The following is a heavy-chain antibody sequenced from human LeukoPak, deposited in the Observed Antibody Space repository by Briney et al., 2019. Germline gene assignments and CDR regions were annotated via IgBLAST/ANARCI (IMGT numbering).Heavy chain of an antibody. J-gene: IGHJ6*02. CDR3: ARGGHGYSYDYYYYYGMDV. CDR2: IYTSGST. Sequence: PSETLSLTCTVSGGSISGYYWSWIRQPAGKGLEWIGRIYTSGSTNYNPSLKSRVTMSVDTSKNQFSLKLSSVTAADTAVYYCARGGHGYSYDYYYYYGMDVWGQGTTVTVSS. CDR1: GGSISGYY. D-gene: IGHD5-18*01. V-gene: IGHV4-4*07.